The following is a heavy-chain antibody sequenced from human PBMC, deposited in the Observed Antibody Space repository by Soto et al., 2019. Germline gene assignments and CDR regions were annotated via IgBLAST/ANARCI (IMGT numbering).Heavy chain of an antibody. Sequence: EVQLVESGGGLVKPGGSLRLSCAASGFTFSNAWMTWVRQAPGKGLEWRGRIKRKSDGGTTNYAAPVKGRFTISRDDSENTLYLQINSLKTDEKAVYYCTTSITVSRHLDYCGQGTLVTVSS. CDR3: TTSITVSRHLDY. CDR2: IKRKSDGGTT. CDR1: GFTFSNAW. V-gene: IGHV3-15*01. D-gene: IGHD6-19*01. J-gene: IGHJ4*02.